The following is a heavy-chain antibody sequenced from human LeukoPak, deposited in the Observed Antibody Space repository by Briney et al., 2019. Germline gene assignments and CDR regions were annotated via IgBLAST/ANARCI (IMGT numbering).Heavy chain of an antibody. CDR1: GGSISTYY. V-gene: IGHV4-59*08. CDR2: LFSGGTT. CDR3: ARHGGNXGSFNF. Sequence: SETLSLTCTVSGGSISTYYWSWIRQPPGKGLEWVGYLFSGGTTNYNPSLKSRVTMSVDMSKHQFSLRLTSVTAADTAVYYCARHGGNXGSFNFWGQGSLVTVSS. J-gene: IGHJ4*02. D-gene: IGHD1-14*01.